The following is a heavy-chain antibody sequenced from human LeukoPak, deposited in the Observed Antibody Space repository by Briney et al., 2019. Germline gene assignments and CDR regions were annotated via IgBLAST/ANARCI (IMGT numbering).Heavy chain of an antibody. J-gene: IGHJ4*02. D-gene: IGHD3-16*01. V-gene: IGHV3-66*01. CDR1: GFTVSSNY. Sequence: PGGSLRLSCTASGFTVSSNYMTWVRQAAGKGLEWVSVIYSGDSTYYPDSVKGRLTISRDNSKNTLYLQMNSLRAEDTAMYYCARELGDREYWGQGTLVTASS. CDR2: IYSGDST. CDR3: ARELGDREY.